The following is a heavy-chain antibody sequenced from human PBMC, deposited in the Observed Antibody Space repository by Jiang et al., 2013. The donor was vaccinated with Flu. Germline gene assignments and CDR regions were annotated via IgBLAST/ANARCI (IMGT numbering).Heavy chain of an antibody. CDR3: ARKQAVAGHYLDY. Sequence: VQLVESGGGVVQPGRSLILSCAASGFNLRDYGMHWVRQTPGKGMEWVAVIWNDGSIRYVAESVKGRFTVSRDNSGNRLYLEMTSLRAEDTATYYCARKQAVAGHYLDYWGRESRSSSPQ. J-gene: IGHJ4*02. D-gene: IGHD6-19*01. CDR2: IWNDGSIR. CDR1: GFNLRDYG. V-gene: IGHV3-33*01.